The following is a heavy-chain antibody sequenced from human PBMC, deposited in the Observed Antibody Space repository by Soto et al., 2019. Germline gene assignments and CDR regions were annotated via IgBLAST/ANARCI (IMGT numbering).Heavy chain of an antibody. V-gene: IGHV4-59*01. Sequence: SETPSLTCPFSCCSLHPYYWTLVPPPPGEGLEWMGYIYYSGSTNYNPSLKSRVTISVDTSKNQFSLKLSSVTAADTAVYYCARAPAPLYSSSWYYFDYWGQGTLVTVSS. D-gene: IGHD6-13*01. J-gene: IGHJ4*02. CDR2: IYYSGST. CDR3: ARAPAPLYSSSWYYFDY. CDR1: CCSLHPYY.